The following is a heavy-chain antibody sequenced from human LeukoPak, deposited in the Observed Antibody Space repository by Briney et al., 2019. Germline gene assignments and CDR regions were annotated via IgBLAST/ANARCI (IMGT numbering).Heavy chain of an antibody. J-gene: IGHJ5*02. CDR1: GFTVGSNY. V-gene: IGHV3-53*01. D-gene: IGHD6-13*01. CDR2: IYSGGST. Sequence: GGSLRLSCAASGFTVGSNYMSWVRQAPGKGLEWVSVIYSGGSTYYADSVKGRFTISRDNSKNTLYLQMNSLRAEDTAVYYCARDAREEAAGTRLNWFDPWGQGTLVTVSS. CDR3: ARDAREEAAGTRLNWFDP.